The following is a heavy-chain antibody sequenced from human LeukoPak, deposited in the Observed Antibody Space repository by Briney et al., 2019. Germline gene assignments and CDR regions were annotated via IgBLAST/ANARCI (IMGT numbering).Heavy chain of an antibody. Sequence: ASVKVSCKASGYTFTSYDINWVRQATGQGLEWMGWMNPNSGNTGYAQKFQGRVTITRNTSISTAYMELSSLRSEDTAVYYCARGGDFDRARWFDPWGQGILVTVSS. CDR3: ARGGDFDRARWFDP. CDR1: GYTFTSYD. J-gene: IGHJ5*02. V-gene: IGHV1-8*03. D-gene: IGHD3-9*01. CDR2: MNPNSGNT.